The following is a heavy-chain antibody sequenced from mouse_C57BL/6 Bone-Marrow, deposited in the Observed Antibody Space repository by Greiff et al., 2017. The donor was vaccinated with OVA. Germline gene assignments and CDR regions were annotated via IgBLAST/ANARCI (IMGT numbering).Heavy chain of an antibody. Sequence: QVQLKQSGPGLVAPSQSLSITCTVSGFSLTSYGVHWVRQPPGKGLEWLVVIWSDGSTTYNSALKSRLSISKDNSKSQVFLKMNSLQTDDTAMYYCARHFHDGYAMDYWGQGTSVTVSS. CDR3: ARHFHDGYAMDY. CDR2: IWSDGST. J-gene: IGHJ4*01. D-gene: IGHD2-3*01. CDR1: GFSLTSYG. V-gene: IGHV2-6-1*01.